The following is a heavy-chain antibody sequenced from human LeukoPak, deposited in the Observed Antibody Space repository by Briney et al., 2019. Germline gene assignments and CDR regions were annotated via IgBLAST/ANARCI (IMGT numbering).Heavy chain of an antibody. V-gene: IGHV1-46*01. D-gene: IGHD5-12*01. CDR1: GYTFTSYY. Sequence: ASVKVSCKASGYTFTSYYMHWVRQAPGQGLEWMGVINPSGGSTSYAQKFQGRVTMTRDTSTSTVYMELSSLRSEDTAVYYCARDLYKGVNGWVKVATSDYWGQGTLVTVSS. J-gene: IGHJ4*02. CDR3: ARDLYKGVNGWVKVATSDY. CDR2: INPSGGST.